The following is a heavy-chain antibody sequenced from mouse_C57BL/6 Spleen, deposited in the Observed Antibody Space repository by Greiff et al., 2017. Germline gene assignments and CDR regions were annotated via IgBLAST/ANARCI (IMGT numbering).Heavy chain of an antibody. J-gene: IGHJ4*01. D-gene: IGHD3-2*02. Sequence: EVKLLESGPVLVKPGPSVKISCKASGFTFTDYYMHWVKQSPGKSLEWIGLVYPYNGGTSYNQKFKGKATLTVDTSSSTAYMERNSLTSEDTAVYDCARSGDSSGYEGVHYYAMDYWGQGTSVTVSS. CDR3: ARSGDSSGYEGVHYYAMDY. V-gene: IGHV1-36*01. CDR2: VYPYNGGT. CDR1: GFTFTDYY.